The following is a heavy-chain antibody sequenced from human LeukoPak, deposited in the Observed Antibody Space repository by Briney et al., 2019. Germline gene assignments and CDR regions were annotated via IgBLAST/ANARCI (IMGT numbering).Heavy chain of an antibody. J-gene: IGHJ4*02. D-gene: IGHD2-2*02. Sequence: GGSLRLSCAASGFTFSSYAMSWVRQAPGKGLEWVSAIRGSGGSTYYADSVKGRFTISRDNSKNTLYLQMNSLRAEDTAVYYCAKEAFRYCSSTSCYRGDYWGQGTLVTVSS. CDR2: IRGSGGST. V-gene: IGHV3-23*01. CDR3: AKEAFRYCSSTSCYRGDY. CDR1: GFTFSSYA.